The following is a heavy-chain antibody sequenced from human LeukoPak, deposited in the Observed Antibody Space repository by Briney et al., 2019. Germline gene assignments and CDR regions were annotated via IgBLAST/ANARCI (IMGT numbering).Heavy chain of an antibody. Sequence: GGSLRLSCAASGFTFSSYGMNWVRQAPGKGLEWVSSISSSSSYIYYADSVKGRLTISRDNAKNSLYLQMNSLRAEDTAVYYCARDWRPTTKYNWFDPWGQGTLVTVSS. V-gene: IGHV3-21*01. CDR3: ARDWRPTTKYNWFDP. CDR1: GFTFSSYG. D-gene: IGHD1-14*01. CDR2: ISSSSSYI. J-gene: IGHJ5*02.